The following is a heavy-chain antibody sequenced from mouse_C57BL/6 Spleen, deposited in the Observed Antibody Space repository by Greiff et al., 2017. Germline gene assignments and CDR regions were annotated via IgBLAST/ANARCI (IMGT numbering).Heavy chain of an antibody. V-gene: IGHV1-61*01. J-gene: IGHJ4*01. CDR1: GYTFTSYW. Sequence: QVQLQQSGAELVRPGSSVKLSCKASGYTFTSYWMDWVKQRPGQGLEWIGNIYPSDSETHYNQKFKDKATLTVDKSSSTAYMQLSSLTSEDSAVYYCARGGGTSYAMDYWGQGTSVTVSS. CDR3: ARGGGTSYAMDY. D-gene: IGHD3-3*01. CDR2: IYPSDSET.